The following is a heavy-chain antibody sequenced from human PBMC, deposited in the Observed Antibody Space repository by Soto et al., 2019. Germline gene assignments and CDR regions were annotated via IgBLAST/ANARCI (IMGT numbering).Heavy chain of an antibody. J-gene: IGHJ6*02. CDR1: GFTVSSDY. CDR3: ARDPGDRNGMIG. D-gene: IGHD1-26*01. CDR2: IYSGGST. Sequence: EVQVVESGGGLVQPGGSLRLSCAASGFTVSSDYMNWVRQAPGKGLEWVSVIYSGGSTYYADSVKGRFTISRDNSKNTLYLQMNSLRAEDTAVYYCARDPGDRNGMIGWGQGTTVTVSS. V-gene: IGHV3-66*01.